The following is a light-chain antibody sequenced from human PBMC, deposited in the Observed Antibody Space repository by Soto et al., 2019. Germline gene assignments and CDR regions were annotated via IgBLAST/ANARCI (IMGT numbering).Light chain of an antibody. CDR1: QSVSSSY. J-gene: IGKJ5*01. CDR2: GAS. V-gene: IGKV3-20*01. CDR3: QQYGSSLFT. Sequence: EIVLTQSPGTLSLSPGERATLSFRASQSVSSSYLAWYQQKPGQAPRLLIYGASSRATGIPDRFSGSGSGTDFTLTISRLEPEDFAVYYCQQYGSSLFTFGQGTRLEIK.